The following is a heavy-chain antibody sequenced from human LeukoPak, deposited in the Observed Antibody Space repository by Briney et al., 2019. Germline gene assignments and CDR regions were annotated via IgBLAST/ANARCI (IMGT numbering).Heavy chain of an antibody. CDR1: GGSISSYY. Sequence: SETLSLTCTVSGGSISSYYWSWIRQPPGKGLEWIGYIYYSGSTNYNPSLKSRVTISVDTSKNQFSLKLSSVTAADTAVYYCARRTYSSSWYARWYFDLWGRGTLVTVSS. V-gene: IGHV4-59*08. CDR2: IYYSGST. D-gene: IGHD6-13*01. CDR3: ARRTYSSSWYARWYFDL. J-gene: IGHJ2*01.